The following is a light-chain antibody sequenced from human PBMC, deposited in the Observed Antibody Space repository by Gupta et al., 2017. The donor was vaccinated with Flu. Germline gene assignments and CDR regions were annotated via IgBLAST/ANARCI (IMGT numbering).Light chain of an antibody. CDR1: KLGNNF. V-gene: IGLV3-1*01. J-gene: IGLJ3*02. CDR3: QTWTGSTGV. Sequence: CSGDKLGNNFVSWYQHKPGQSPLLVIYQDSKRPSGIPDRFSGSNSGNTATLTISGTQAMDEADFYGQTWTGSTGVFGGGTKLTVL. CDR2: QDS.